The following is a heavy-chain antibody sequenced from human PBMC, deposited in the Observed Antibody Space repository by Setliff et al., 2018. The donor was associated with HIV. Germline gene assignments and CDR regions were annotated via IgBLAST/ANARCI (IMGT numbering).Heavy chain of an antibody. Sequence: SETLSLTCFVSGGSISSSDYYWGWIRQPPGKGLEWIGSIYYHGSAYKNPSLKSRLTTSVDTSKNQFSLELSSLTAADTAVYYCASQPYNSGWFGGWFDPWGQGTLVTVSS. J-gene: IGHJ5*02. CDR2: IYYHGSA. D-gene: IGHD6-19*01. CDR1: GGSISSSDYY. CDR3: ASQPYNSGWFGGWFDP. V-gene: IGHV4-39*01.